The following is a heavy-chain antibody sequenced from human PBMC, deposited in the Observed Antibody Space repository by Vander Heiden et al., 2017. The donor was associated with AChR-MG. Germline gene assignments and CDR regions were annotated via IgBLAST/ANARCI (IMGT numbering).Heavy chain of an antibody. D-gene: IGHD6-19*01. V-gene: IGHV3-30-3*01. CDR1: GFTFGSDA. J-gene: IGHJ4*02. Sequence: QVQLVESGGGVVQPGRSLRLSCAASGFTFGSDALRWGRQAPGKGLEWVAVISYDGSNKYYADSVKGRFTISRDNSKNTLYLQMNSLRAEDTAVYYCARDLSAVAGTYSDYWGQGTLVTVSS. CDR2: ISYDGSNK. CDR3: ARDLSAVAGTYSDY.